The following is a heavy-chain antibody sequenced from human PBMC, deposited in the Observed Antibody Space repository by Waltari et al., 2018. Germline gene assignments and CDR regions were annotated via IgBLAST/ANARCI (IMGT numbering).Heavy chain of an antibody. CDR3: ARDAGYYGSGSYFHLGY. CDR1: GFTFRCYA. Sequence: QVQLVESGGGVVQPGRSLRLSCAASGFTFRCYAIHWVRQAPGKGLEWVAVISYDGSNKYYADSVKGRFTISRDNSKNTLYLQMNSLRAEDTAVYYCARDAGYYGSGSYFHLGYWGQGTLVTVSS. D-gene: IGHD3-10*01. J-gene: IGHJ4*02. V-gene: IGHV3-30-3*01. CDR2: ISYDGSNK.